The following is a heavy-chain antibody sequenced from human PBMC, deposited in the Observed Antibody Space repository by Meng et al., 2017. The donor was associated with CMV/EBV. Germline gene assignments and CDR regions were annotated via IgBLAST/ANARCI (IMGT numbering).Heavy chain of an antibody. Sequence: VALWGSGGGLVWPGGALRLSCAASGFTVSSNYMSWVRQAPGKGLEWVSVIYSGGSTYYADSVKGRFTISRDNSKNTLYLQMNSLRAEDTAVYYCARIGSGSYSWDYWGQGTLVTVSS. D-gene: IGHD1-26*01. V-gene: IGHV3-66*01. CDR1: GFTVSSNY. CDR2: IYSGGST. J-gene: IGHJ4*02. CDR3: ARIGSGSYSWDY.